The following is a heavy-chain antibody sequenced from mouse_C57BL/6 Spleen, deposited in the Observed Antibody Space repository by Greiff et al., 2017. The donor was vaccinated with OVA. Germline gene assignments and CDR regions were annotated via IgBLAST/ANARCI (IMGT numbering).Heavy chain of an antibody. Sequence: QVQLQQPGAELVMPGASVKLSCKASGYTFTSYWMHWVKQRPGQGLEWIGEIDPSDSDTNYNQKFKGKSTLTVDKSSSTSYMQLSSLTSEDSAVYYCARGENDGALIGEVSMDYWGQGTSVTVSS. D-gene: IGHD2-3*01. J-gene: IGHJ4*01. CDR1: GYTFTSYW. CDR2: IDPSDSDT. V-gene: IGHV1-69*01. CDR3: ARGENDGALIGEVSMDY.